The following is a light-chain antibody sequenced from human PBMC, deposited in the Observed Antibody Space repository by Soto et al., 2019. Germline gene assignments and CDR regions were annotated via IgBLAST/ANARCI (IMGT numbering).Light chain of an antibody. J-gene: IGLJ1*01. Sequence: QSALTQPASVSGSPGQSITISCTGTSSDVGGHNYVSWYQQHPGKAPKLLICEVSNRPSGVSNRFSGSKSGNTASLTIYGLQPEDEAEYYCSSYTTSTHYVFGTGTKLTVL. V-gene: IGLV2-14*01. CDR2: EVS. CDR1: SSDVGGHNY. CDR3: SSYTTSTHYV.